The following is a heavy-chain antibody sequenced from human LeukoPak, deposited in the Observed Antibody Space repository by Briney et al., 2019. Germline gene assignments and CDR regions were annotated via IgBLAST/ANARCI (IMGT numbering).Heavy chain of an antibody. V-gene: IGHV1-24*01. CDR1: GYTLSELS. Sequence: ASVKVSCKVSGYTLSELSMHWVRQAPRKGLEWMGGFDPEDGETIYAQKFQGRVTMTEDTSTDTAYMELSSLRSEDTAVYYCATVGYSYGIPLHYWGQGTLVTVSS. D-gene: IGHD5-18*01. CDR2: FDPEDGET. CDR3: ATVGYSYGIPLHY. J-gene: IGHJ4*02.